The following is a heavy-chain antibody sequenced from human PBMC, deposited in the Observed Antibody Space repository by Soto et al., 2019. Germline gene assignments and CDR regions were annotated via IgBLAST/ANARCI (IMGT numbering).Heavy chain of an antibody. D-gene: IGHD2-8*01. Sequence: ASVKVSCKASGYTFTSYGISWVRQAPEQGLEWMGWISAYNGNTNYAQKLQGRVTMTTDTSTSTAYMELRSLRSDDTAVYYCARYHCAYWTNGERGAKDQPYYYGMDVWGQGTTVTVSS. CDR3: ARYHCAYWTNGERGAKDQPYYYGMDV. CDR2: ISAYNGNT. J-gene: IGHJ6*02. CDR1: GYTFTSYG. V-gene: IGHV1-18*01.